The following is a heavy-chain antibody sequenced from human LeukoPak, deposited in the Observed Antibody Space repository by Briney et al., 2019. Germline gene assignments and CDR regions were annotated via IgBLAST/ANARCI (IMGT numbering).Heavy chain of an antibody. CDR3: ARGLTVRGFPFDY. CDR1: GGSFSGYS. J-gene: IGHJ4*02. Sequence: SETLSLTCAVYGGSFSGYSWNWIRQPPVKGLEWIGEINHSGGTNYNPSLKSRVTISVDTSKKQFSLKLSSVTAADTAVYYCARGLTVRGFPFDYWGQGTLVTVSS. CDR2: INHSGGT. D-gene: IGHD4-11*01. V-gene: IGHV4-34*01.